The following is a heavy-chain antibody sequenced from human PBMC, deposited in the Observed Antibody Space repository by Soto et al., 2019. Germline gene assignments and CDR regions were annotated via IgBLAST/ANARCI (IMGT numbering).Heavy chain of an antibody. Sequence: QVELQESGPGLVKPSETLSLTCQVSGGSVTSRNYYWSWVRQAPGKGLEWIGYIFYNGNTIYSPSLKSRISISLDTAKNQFSLHMTSVTTADSGMYYCVRDVGPHSTAWDYFDFWGPGIQVTVPS. V-gene: IGHV4-61*01. CDR3: VRDVGPHSTAWDYFDF. J-gene: IGHJ4*02. CDR2: IFYNGNT. D-gene: IGHD2-21*02. CDR1: GGSVTSRNYY.